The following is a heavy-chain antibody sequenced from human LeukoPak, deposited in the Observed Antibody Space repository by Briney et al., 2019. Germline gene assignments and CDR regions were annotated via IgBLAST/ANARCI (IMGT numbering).Heavy chain of an antibody. CDR3: ARNLFDSNAYYSPADY. CDR1: GYTFTDYY. D-gene: IGHD3-22*01. V-gene: IGHV1-2*06. J-gene: IGHJ4*02. CDR2: INPNTGGT. Sequence: ASVKVSCKASGYTFTDYYMHWVRPAPGQRFEWMGRINPNTGGTNYAQKFQGRVTMTRDTSMSTAYMEVSSLTSDDTAVYYCARNLFDSNAYYSPADYWGQGTLVTVAS.